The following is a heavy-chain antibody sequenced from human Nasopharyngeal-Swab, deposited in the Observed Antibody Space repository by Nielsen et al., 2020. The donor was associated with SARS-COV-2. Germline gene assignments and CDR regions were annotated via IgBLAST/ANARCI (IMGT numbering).Heavy chain of an antibody. CDR2: ISSSSSYI. V-gene: IGHV3-21*01. Sequence: GESLKISCAASGFTFSSHSMNWVRQAPGKGLEWVSSISSSSSYIYYADSVKGRFTISRDNAKNSLYLQMNSLRAEDTAVYYCARERKNYYDSSGYYLEFYYYYYMDVWGKGTTVTVSS. CDR1: GFTFSSHS. CDR3: ARERKNYYDSSGYYLEFYYYYYMDV. J-gene: IGHJ6*03. D-gene: IGHD3-22*01.